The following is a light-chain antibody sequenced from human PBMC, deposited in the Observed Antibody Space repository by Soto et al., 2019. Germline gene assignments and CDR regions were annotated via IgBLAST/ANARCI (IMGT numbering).Light chain of an antibody. CDR3: QQYNNWPLT. CDR1: QSVSSSY. J-gene: IGKJ4*01. Sequence: EIVLTQSPGTLSLSPGERATLSCRASQSVSSSYFAWYQQKPGQAPRLLIYGASTRATGIPARFSGSGSGTEFTLTISSLQSEDFAVYYCQQYNNWPLTFGGGTKVDIK. V-gene: IGKV3-15*01. CDR2: GAS.